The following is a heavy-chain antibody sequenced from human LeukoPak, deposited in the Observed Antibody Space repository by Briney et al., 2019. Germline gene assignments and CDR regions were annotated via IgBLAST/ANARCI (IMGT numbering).Heavy chain of an antibody. CDR1: GGSFSGYY. CDR3: LTVVTGVRYFDY. D-gene: IGHD4-23*01. CDR2: INHSGST. J-gene: IGHJ4*02. Sequence: SETLSLTCAVYGGSFSGYYWSWIRQPPGKGLEWIGEINHSGSTNYNPSLKSRVTISVDTSKNQFSLKLSSVTAADTAVYYCLTVVTGVRYFDYWGQGTLVTVSS. V-gene: IGHV4-34*03.